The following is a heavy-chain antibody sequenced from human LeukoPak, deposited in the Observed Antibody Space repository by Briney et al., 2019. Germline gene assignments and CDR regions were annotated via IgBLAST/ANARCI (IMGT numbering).Heavy chain of an antibody. Sequence: RASETLSLTCSVSGDSSSFYYWSWLRQTPGKGLEWIGLIDSSGSTNYNPSLKSRLTMSVDTSNSHFSLKLNSVTAADTVLYYCASGSGWLPSNWGQGTLVTVSS. CDR2: IDSSGST. V-gene: IGHV4-4*09. CDR1: GDSSSFYY. CDR3: ASGSGWLPSN. D-gene: IGHD5-12*01. J-gene: IGHJ4*02.